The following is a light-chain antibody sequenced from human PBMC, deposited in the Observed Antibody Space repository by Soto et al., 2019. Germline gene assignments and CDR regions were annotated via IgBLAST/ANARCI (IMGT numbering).Light chain of an antibody. CDR3: QQYGSSPLHT. CDR1: QSVSSSY. V-gene: IGKV3-20*01. CDR2: GAS. J-gene: IGKJ2*01. Sequence: EIVLTQSPGTLSLSPGERATLSCRASQSVSSSYLAWYQQKPAQAPSLLIYGASNRATSIPDRFSGSGSGTAFSLTISRLEPEDFAVYYCQQYGSSPLHTFGQGTKLEIK.